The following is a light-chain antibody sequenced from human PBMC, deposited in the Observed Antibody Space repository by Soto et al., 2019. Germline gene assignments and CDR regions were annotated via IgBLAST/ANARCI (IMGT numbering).Light chain of an antibody. V-gene: IGLV8-61*01. CDR3: VLYMGSGIWV. CDR1: SGSVSTSYY. CDR2: STN. Sequence: QTVVTQEQSFSVSPGGTVTLTCGLSSGSVSTSYYPSWYQQNPGQAPRTLIYSTNTRSSGVPDRFSGSILGNKAALTITGAQADDESDYYCVLYMGSGIWVFGGGTKLTVL. J-gene: IGLJ3*02.